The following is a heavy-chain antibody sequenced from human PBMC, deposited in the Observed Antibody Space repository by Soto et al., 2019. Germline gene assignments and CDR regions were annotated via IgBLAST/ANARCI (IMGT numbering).Heavy chain of an antibody. CDR1: GFTFSSYA. V-gene: IGHV3-23*01. Sequence: EVQLLESGGGLVQPGGSLRLSCAASGFTFSSYAMSWVRQAPGKGLEWVSALSGSGGGTYYADSVKGRFTISRDNSKNTRYRQMNSLRAEDTAVYYCAKVGTGFGEFDYWGQGTLVTVSS. J-gene: IGHJ4*02. D-gene: IGHD3-10*01. CDR3: AKVGTGFGEFDY. CDR2: LSGSGGGT.